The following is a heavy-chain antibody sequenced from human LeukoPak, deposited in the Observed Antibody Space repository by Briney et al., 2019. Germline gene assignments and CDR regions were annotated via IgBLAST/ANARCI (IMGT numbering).Heavy chain of an antibody. CDR1: GFTFSSYS. CDR2: ISTSSSTI. Sequence: GGSLRLSCAASGFTFSSYSMSWVRQAPGKGLEWISYISTSSSTISYADSVKGRFTISRDNARNSLYLQMNSLRAEDTAVYYCASQFYGGTHLPLAYWGQGTLVTVSS. CDR3: ASQFYGGTHLPLAY. J-gene: IGHJ4*02. V-gene: IGHV3-48*01. D-gene: IGHD4-23*01.